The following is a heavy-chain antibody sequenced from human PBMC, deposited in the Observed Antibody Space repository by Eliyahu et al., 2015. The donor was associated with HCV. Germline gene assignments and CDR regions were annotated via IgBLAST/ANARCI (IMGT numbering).Heavy chain of an antibody. D-gene: IGHD6-19*01. CDR3: ASGGGGIAVAGTGGWFDP. J-gene: IGHJ5*02. CDR1: GGXISXYY. Sequence: QVQLQESGPGLVKPSETLSLTXTXXGGXISXYYWXWIRQPPGKGLEWIAYIYYSGSTNYNPSLKSRVTISVDTSKNQFSLKLNSVTAADTAVYYCASGGGGIAVAGTGGWFDPWGQGTLVTVSS. CDR2: IYYSGST. V-gene: IGHV4-59*01.